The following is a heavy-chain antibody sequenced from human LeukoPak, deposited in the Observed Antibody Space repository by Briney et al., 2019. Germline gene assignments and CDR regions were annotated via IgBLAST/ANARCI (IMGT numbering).Heavy chain of an antibody. J-gene: IGHJ5*02. Sequence: GRSLTLSCAASGFTFSTFGIHWVRQAPGKGLEWVAVIWSDGSYKYYADSVKGRFTISRDNSKNTLYLQMNSLRAEDTAVYYCARSISGTTNKWFDPWGQGTLVTVSS. D-gene: IGHD1-20*01. V-gene: IGHV3-33*01. CDR3: ARSISGTTNKWFDP. CDR1: GFTFSTFG. CDR2: IWSDGSYK.